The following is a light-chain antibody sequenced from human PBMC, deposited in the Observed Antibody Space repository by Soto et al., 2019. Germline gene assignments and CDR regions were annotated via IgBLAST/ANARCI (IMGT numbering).Light chain of an antibody. CDR2: EVS. CDR1: SSDVGGYNY. Sequence: QSVLTQPPSASGSPGQSVTISCTGTSSDVGGYNYVSWYQQHPGKAPKLMIYEVSKRPSGVPDRFSGSKSGNTASLTVSGLQAEEEADYYCSSYAGSNNLYVFGTGTMSPS. J-gene: IGLJ1*01. CDR3: SSYAGSNNLYV. V-gene: IGLV2-8*01.